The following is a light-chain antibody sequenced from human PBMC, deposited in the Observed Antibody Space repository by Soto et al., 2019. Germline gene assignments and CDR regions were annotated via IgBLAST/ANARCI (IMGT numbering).Light chain of an antibody. CDR3: QQYNNRPPLT. V-gene: IGKV3-15*01. CDR2: GAS. Sequence: EIVMTQSPATLSVSPGERATLSCRASQSVGSKLAWYQQKPGQAPRLLIYGASTRATGIPARFNGSGSGTEFTLTISSLQSEDFAVYYCQQYNNRPPLTFGGGTKVEIK. CDR1: QSVGSK. J-gene: IGKJ4*01.